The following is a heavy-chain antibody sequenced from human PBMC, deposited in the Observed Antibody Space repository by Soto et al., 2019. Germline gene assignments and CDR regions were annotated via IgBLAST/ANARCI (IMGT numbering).Heavy chain of an antibody. V-gene: IGHV4-34*01. Sequence: PSEPMPLTCAVDGGSFIGYYWRWISQPPGKGLEWIGEINHSGSTNYNPSLKSRVTISVDTSKNQFSLKLSSVTAADTAVYYCARGAIVVVGAAMTVSDPWVKGTPVTVSS. D-gene: IGHD2-15*01. CDR3: ARGAIVVVGAAMTVSDP. CDR1: GGSFIGYY. CDR2: INHSGST. J-gene: IGHJ5*02.